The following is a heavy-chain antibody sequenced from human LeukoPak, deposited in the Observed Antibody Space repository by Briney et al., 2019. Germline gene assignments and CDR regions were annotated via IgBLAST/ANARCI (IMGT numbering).Heavy chain of an antibody. J-gene: IGHJ5*02. CDR3: ARLRSAAGIRWFDP. CDR1: GGSISSYY. Sequence: PSETLSLTCTVSGGSISSYYWSWIRQPAGKGLEWIGRIYTSGSTNYNPSLKSRVTMSVDTSKNQFSLKLNSVTAADTAVYYCARLRSAAGIRWFDPWGQGTLVTVSS. CDR2: IYTSGST. D-gene: IGHD6-13*01. V-gene: IGHV4-4*07.